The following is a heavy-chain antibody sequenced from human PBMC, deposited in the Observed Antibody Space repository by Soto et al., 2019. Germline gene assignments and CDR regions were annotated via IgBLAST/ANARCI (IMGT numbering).Heavy chain of an antibody. Sequence: EVRLVQSGGGLVQPGGSLRLSCAASLFIVSDNYMSWVRQAPGKGLEWVSLIYSGGGTDYAESVKGRFTISRDNSKNTLYLQMNSLKAEVTVIYYCATRMTTAPYWGQGTVVTVSS. J-gene: IGHJ4*02. V-gene: IGHV3-66*01. CDR2: IYSGGGT. CDR3: ATRMTTAPY. D-gene: IGHD4-17*01. CDR1: LFIVSDNY.